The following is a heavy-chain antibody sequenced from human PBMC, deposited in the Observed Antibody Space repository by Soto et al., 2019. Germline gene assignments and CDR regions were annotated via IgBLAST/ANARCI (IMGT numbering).Heavy chain of an antibody. CDR1: GFSLSTSGMC. V-gene: IGHV2-70*11. CDR2: IDWDDDK. D-gene: IGHD3-9*01. J-gene: IGHJ5*02. Sequence: ESGPTLVNPTQTLTLTCTFSGFSLSTSGMCVSWIRQPPGKALEWLARIDWDDDKYYSTSLKTRLTISKDSSKNQVVLTMTNMDPVDTATYYCARSEDYDILTGYYSAWFDPWGQGTLVTVSS. CDR3: ARSEDYDILTGYYSAWFDP.